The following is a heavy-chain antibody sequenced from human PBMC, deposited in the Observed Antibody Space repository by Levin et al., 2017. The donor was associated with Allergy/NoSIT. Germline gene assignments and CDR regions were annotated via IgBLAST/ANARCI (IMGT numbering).Heavy chain of an antibody. CDR2: VYYSSST. J-gene: IGHJ3*01. D-gene: IGHD3-16*01. CDR3: AREWQGGGSFDL. CDR1: GASITTGDYY. V-gene: IGHV4-30-4*08. Sequence: SQTLSLTCTVSGASITTGDYYWSWIRQSPGKGLEWIGFVYYSSSTFYNPSLQSRVTISVDTSNKKFYLKLTSVTATDTGVYYCAREWQGGGSFDLWGQGTTVIVSS.